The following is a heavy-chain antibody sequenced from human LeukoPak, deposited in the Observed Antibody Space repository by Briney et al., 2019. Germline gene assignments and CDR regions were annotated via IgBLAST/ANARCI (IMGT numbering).Heavy chain of an antibody. CDR2: ISSDGGST. J-gene: IGHJ6*02. Sequence: GGSLRLSCAASGFTFSSYAMHWVRQAPGKGLEYVSAISSDGGSTYYANSVKGRFTISRDNSKNTLYLQMGSLRAEDMAVYYCARGYCSSTSCYFGYHYYYYGMDVWGQGTTVTVSS. CDR1: GFTFSSYA. V-gene: IGHV3-64*01. CDR3: ARGYCSSTSCYFGYHYYYYGMDV. D-gene: IGHD2-2*01.